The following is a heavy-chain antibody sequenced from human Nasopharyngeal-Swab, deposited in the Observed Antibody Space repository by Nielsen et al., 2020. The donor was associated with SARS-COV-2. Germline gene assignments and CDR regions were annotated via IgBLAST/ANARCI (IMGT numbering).Heavy chain of an antibody. D-gene: IGHD1-20*01. Sequence: GGSLRLSCAASGFTFSRSWMAWVRQAPGKGLEWVANINQDGSQKYYVDSVKGRFTISRDNIKNSLYLQINSLRVEDTAVYFCARLPRNNWRLDSWGQGILVTVSS. V-gene: IGHV3-7*03. CDR3: ARLPRNNWRLDS. CDR1: GFTFSRSW. J-gene: IGHJ4*02. CDR2: INQDGSQK.